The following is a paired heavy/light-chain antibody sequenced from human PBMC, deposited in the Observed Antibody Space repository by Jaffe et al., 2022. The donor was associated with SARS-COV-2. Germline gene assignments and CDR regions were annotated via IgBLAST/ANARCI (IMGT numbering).Heavy chain of an antibody. CDR3: ARFNGMERGGIGFDY. CDR1: GFTFSSYG. J-gene: IGHJ4*02. D-gene: IGHD2-8*01. Sequence: QVQLVESGGGVVQPERSLRLSCAASGFTFSSYGMHWVRQAPGKGLEWVAVIWYDGSKTDYAESVKGRFTISRDNSKNTLFLQMNSLRAEDTAVYYCARFNGMERGGIGFDYWGQGTLVTVSS. V-gene: IGHV3-33*01. CDR2: IWYDGSKT.
Light chain of an antibody. Sequence: QSVLTQPPSVSGAPGQRVTISCTESSSNIGAGYGVRWFQQLPGTAPKLLIFGNTNRPSGVPDRFSGSKSGTSASLAITGLQAEDEADYYCQSCDSTFSGSRCVFGTGTRVTVL. CDR1: SSNIGAGYG. J-gene: IGLJ1*01. V-gene: IGLV1-40*01. CDR2: GNT. CDR3: QSCDSTFSGSRCV.